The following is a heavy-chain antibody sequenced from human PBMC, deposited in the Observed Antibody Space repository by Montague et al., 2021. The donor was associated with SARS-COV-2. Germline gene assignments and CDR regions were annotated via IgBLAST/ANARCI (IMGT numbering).Heavy chain of an antibody. CDR2: IYYSGST. V-gene: IGHV4-59*08. J-gene: IGHJ5*02. CDR3: ARTYYYGSVVWFDP. Sequence: SETLSLTCTVSGGSISSYYWSWIRQPPGKGLEWIGYIYYSGSTNYNPSLKSRVTILVDTSKNQFSLKLSSVTAADTAVYYCARTYYYGSVVWFDPWGQGTLVTVSS. D-gene: IGHD3-10*01. CDR1: GGSISSYY.